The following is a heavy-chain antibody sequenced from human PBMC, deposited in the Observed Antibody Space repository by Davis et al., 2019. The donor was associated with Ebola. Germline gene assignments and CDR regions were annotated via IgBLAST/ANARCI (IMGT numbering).Heavy chain of an antibody. J-gene: IGHJ4*02. CDR3: ARDYPHDHA. Sequence: MPSETLSLTCTVSGGSISSYYWSWIRQPPGKGLEWIGSIYYSGSTYYNPSLKSRVTISVDTSKNQFSLKLSSVTAADTAVYYCARDYPHDHAWGQGTLVTVSS. CDR1: GGSISSYY. D-gene: IGHD5-24*01. CDR2: IYYSGST. V-gene: IGHV4-59*05.